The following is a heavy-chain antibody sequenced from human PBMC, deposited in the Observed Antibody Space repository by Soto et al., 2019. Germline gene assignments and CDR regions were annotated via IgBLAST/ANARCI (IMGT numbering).Heavy chain of an antibody. Sequence: QVQLVQSGAEVKKPGASVKVSCKAYASFSNEDIYWVRQATGQGLEWMGWMNPNSGNTGYAENFQGRVTMTRNTSTGTAYMELRSLRADEPAVYYCARGMSVAVAGTEYFYGMGVWGQGTTVTVSS. J-gene: IGHJ6*02. CDR1: ASFSNED. V-gene: IGHV1-8*01. CDR3: ARGMSVAVAGTEYFYGMGV. D-gene: IGHD6-19*01. CDR2: MNPNSGNT.